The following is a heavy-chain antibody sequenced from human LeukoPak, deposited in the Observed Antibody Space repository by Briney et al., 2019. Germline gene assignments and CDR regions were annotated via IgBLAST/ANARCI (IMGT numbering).Heavy chain of an antibody. D-gene: IGHD3-9*01. CDR1: GFTFSSYA. CDR3: ARDSQARYFEGGASDI. CDR2: ISYDGSNK. Sequence: GGSLRLSCAASGFTFSSYAMHWVRQAPGKGLEWVAVISYDGSNKYYPDSVKGRFTISRDNSKNTLYLQMNSLRAEDTAVYYCARDSQARYFEGGASDIWGQGTMVTVSS. V-gene: IGHV3-30*04. J-gene: IGHJ3*02.